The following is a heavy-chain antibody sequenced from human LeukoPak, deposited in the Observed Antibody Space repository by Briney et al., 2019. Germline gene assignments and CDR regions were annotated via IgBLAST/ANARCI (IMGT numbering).Heavy chain of an antibody. CDR2: MNPNSGNT. CDR3: ARVVAVAGFHYYYYMDV. D-gene: IGHD6-19*01. J-gene: IGHJ6*03. Sequence: ASVKVSCKASGYTFTSYDINWVRQATGQGLEWMGWMNPNSGNTGYAQKFQGRVTITRNTSISTAYMELSSLRSEDTAVYYCARVVAVAGFHYYYYMDVWGKGTTVTVSS. V-gene: IGHV1-8*03. CDR1: GYTFTSYD.